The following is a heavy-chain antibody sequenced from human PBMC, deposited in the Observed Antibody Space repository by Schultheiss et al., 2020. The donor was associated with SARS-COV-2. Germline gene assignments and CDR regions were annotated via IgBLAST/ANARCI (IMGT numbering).Heavy chain of an antibody. Sequence: SETLSLTCTVSGGSISSYYWSWIRQPAGKGLEWIGRIYTSGSTNYNPSLKSRVTMSVDTSKNQFSLKLSSVTAADTAVYYCARASPNNWNLRCYFDLWGRGTLVTVSS. V-gene: IGHV4-4*07. CDR3: ARASPNNWNLRCYFDL. D-gene: IGHD1-20*01. CDR2: IYTSGST. CDR1: GGSISSYY. J-gene: IGHJ2*01.